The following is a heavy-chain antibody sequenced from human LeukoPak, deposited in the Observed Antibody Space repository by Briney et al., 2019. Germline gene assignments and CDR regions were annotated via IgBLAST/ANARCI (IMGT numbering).Heavy chain of an antibody. CDR2: IHSDGVGT. Sequence: AGSLRLSCAASGFTFTNYWMHWVRQAPGKGLVWVSRIHSDGVGTIYADSVKGRFTVSRDNSKNMVFLQMSSLRADDTAVYYCARGGVGHAYDIWGQGTMVTVSS. J-gene: IGHJ3*02. V-gene: IGHV3-74*01. CDR1: GFTFTNYW. D-gene: IGHD3-3*01. CDR3: ARGGVGHAYDI.